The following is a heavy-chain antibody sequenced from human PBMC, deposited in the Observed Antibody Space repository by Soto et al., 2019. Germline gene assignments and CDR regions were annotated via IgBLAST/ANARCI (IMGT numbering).Heavy chain of an antibody. CDR1: GGSISSSSYY. J-gene: IGHJ6*02. Sequence: SETLSLTCTVSGGSISSSSYYWGWIRQPPGKGLEWIGSIYYSGSTYYNPSLKSRVTISVDTSKNQFSLKLSSVTAADTAVYYCAGGDYYHSSGYYFFYYTMDVWGQGTTVTVSS. D-gene: IGHD3-22*01. CDR2: IYYSGST. V-gene: IGHV4-39*01. CDR3: AGGDYYHSSGYYFFYYTMDV.